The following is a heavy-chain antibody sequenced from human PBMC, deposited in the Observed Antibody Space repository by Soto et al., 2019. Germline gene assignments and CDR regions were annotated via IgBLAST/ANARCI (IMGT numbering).Heavy chain of an antibody. V-gene: IGHV3-15*07. D-gene: IGHD2-21*01. J-gene: IGHJ4*02. CDR2: IKTKADSGAA. CDR3: PRHSLRIPTSAIDY. Sequence: GGSLRLSCAASGFTFTDAWMHWVRQGPGRGLEWVGRIKTKADSGAADYAAPVKDRFTISRDDSKNTLYLQMNSLRAEDTAVYYCPRHSLRIPTSAIDYWGQGTLVTVSS. CDR1: GFTFTDAW.